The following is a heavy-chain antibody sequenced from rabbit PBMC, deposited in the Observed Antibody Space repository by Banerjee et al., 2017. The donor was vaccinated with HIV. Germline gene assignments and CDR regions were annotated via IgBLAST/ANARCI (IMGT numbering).Heavy chain of an antibody. Sequence: QSLEESGGGLVKPGGTLTLSCKASGFTLNTGWMCWVRQAPGKGLEWIACIDGGSGSNRGYASWAKGRFTISKTSSTTVTLQMTSLTAADTATYFCATTYPSSSGYAFNLWGPGTLVTVS. J-gene: IGHJ4*01. D-gene: IGHD1-1*01. CDR1: GFTLNTGW. V-gene: IGHV1S40*01. CDR2: IDGGSGSNR. CDR3: ATTYPSSSGYAFNL.